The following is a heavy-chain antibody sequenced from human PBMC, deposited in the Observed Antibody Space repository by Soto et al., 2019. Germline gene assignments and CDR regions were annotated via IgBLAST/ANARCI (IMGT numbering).Heavy chain of an antibody. D-gene: IGHD3-22*01. Sequence: QVQLVHSGAEVKKPGATVKVSCKASGYTFTSYYVHWVRQAPGQGLELMGIINPSGGSTSYAQKFQGRVTMTRDTSTSTVYMELSSLRSEDTAVYYCARDRNYYDSSGYRPPALGYWGQGTLVTVSS. CDR2: INPSGGST. J-gene: IGHJ4*02. V-gene: IGHV1-46*03. CDR3: ARDRNYYDSSGYRPPALGY. CDR1: GYTFTSYY.